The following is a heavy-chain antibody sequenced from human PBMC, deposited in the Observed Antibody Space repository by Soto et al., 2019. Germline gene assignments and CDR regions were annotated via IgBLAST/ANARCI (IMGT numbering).Heavy chain of an antibody. D-gene: IGHD6-13*01. CDR1: GYTFTSYY. V-gene: IGHV1-46*01. CDR2: INPSGGGT. CDR3: ARPIAAAGTNYYYGMDV. J-gene: IGHJ6*02. Sequence: GASVKVSCKASGYTFTSYYMHWVRQAPGQGLEWMGIINPSGGGTSYAQKFQGRVTMTRDTSTSTVYMELSSLRSEDTAVYYCARPIAAAGTNYYYGMDVWGQGTTVTVSS.